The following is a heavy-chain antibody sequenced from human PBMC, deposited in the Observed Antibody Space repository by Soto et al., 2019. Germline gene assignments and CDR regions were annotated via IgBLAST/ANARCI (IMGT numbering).Heavy chain of an antibody. CDR1: GGSFNSGSYS. CDR2: VYHTGRT. V-gene: IGHV4-61*01. J-gene: IGHJ4*02. CDR3: ARDFAYFDS. D-gene: IGHD3-3*01. Sequence: SETLSLTCTVSGGSFNSGSYSWVWIRHPPGKGLEWIGYVYHTGRTSYNPSLKSRVSISMDTSKNQFSLNLDSVTAADTAVYFCARDFAYFDSWGQGTLVTVSS.